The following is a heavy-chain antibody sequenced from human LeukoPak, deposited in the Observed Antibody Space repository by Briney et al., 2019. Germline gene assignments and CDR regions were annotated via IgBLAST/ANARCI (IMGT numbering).Heavy chain of an antibody. J-gene: IGHJ6*03. CDR2: INPNSGGT. Sequence: ASVKVSCKASGYTFTGYYMHWVRQAPGQGLEWMGWINPNSGGTNYAQKFQGWVTMTRDTSISTAYMELRSLRSDDTAVYYCARDNNDFWSGYNYYYYMDVWGKGTTVTVSS. CDR1: GYTFTGYY. V-gene: IGHV1-2*04. CDR3: ARDNNDFWSGYNYYYYMDV. D-gene: IGHD3-3*01.